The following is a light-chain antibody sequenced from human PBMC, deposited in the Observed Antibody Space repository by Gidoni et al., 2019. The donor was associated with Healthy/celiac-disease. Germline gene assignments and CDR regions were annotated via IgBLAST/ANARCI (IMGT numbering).Light chain of an antibody. V-gene: IGLV1-47*01. CDR1: SSNIGSNY. CDR3: AAWDDSLSGPHVV. CDR2: RNN. J-gene: IGLJ2*01. Sequence: QSVLTQPPSASGTPGQRVTISCSGSSSNIGSNYVYWYQQLPGTAPQLLIYRNNQRPSGVPDRFSGSKSGTSASLAISGLRSEDEADYYCAAWDDSLSGPHVVFGGGTKLTVL.